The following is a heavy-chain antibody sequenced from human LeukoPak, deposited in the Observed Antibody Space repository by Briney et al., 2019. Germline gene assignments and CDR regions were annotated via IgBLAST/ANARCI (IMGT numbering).Heavy chain of an antibody. CDR3: ARRPMVRGVIDY. Sequence: SETLSLTCAVYGGSFSGYYWSWIRQPPGEGLEWIGEINHSGSTNYNPSLKSRVTISVDTSKNQFSLKLSSVTAADTAVYYCARRPMVRGVIDYWGQGTQVTVS. V-gene: IGHV4-34*01. D-gene: IGHD3-10*01. J-gene: IGHJ4*02. CDR2: INHSGST. CDR1: GGSFSGYY.